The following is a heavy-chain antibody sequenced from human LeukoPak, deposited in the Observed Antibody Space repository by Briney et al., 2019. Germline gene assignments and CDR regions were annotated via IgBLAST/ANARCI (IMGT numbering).Heavy chain of an antibody. CDR1: GFTFNNYT. J-gene: IGHJ6*02. CDR2: ISGSGGTT. CDR3: AKVSGGGLYYDGMDV. V-gene: IGHV3-23*01. Sequence: GGSLRLSCAASGFTFNNYTMNWVRQAPGKGLEWVSVISGSGGTTYYADSVKGRFTISRDSSKNTLYLQMNSLRAEDTAVYYCAKVSGGGLYYDGMDVWGQGTTVTVSS. D-gene: IGHD1-14*01.